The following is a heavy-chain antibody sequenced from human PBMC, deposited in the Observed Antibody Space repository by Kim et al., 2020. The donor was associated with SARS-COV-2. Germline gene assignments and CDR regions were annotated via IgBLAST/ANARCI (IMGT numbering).Heavy chain of an antibody. CDR1: GDSVSSNSAA. Sequence: SQTLSLTCAISGDSVSSNSAAWNWIRQSPSRGLEWLGRTYYRSKWYNDYAVSVKSRITINPDTSKNQFSLQLNSVTPEDTAVYYCAREYSNLPERYYYYYGMDVWGQGTTVTVSS. D-gene: IGHD6-13*01. CDR3: AREYSNLPERYYYYYGMDV. V-gene: IGHV6-1*01. J-gene: IGHJ6*02. CDR2: TYYRSKWYN.